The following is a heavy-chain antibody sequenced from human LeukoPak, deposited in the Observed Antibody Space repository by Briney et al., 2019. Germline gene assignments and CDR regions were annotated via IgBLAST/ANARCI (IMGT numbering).Heavy chain of an antibody. CDR2: IYHSGST. D-gene: IGHD1-14*01. V-gene: IGHV4-4*02. CDR3: ASASTHNRYAFDI. Sequence: PSETLSLTCAVSGGSISSSNWWSWVRQPPGKGLEWIGEIYHSGSTNYNPSLKSRVTISVDKSKNQFSLKLSSVTAADTAVYYCASASTHNRYAFDIWGQGTMVTVSS. CDR1: GGSISSSNW. J-gene: IGHJ3*02.